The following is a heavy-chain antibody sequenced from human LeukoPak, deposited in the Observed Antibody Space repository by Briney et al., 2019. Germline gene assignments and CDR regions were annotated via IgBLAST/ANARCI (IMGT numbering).Heavy chain of an antibody. D-gene: IGHD2-21*02. Sequence: GGSLRLSCSASGFTFSSYAMHWVRQAPGKGLEYVSAISSNGGSTYYADSVKCRFTISRDNSKNTLYLQMSSLRAEDTAVYYCVIWTVVVTANYWGQGTLVTVSS. CDR2: ISSNGGST. CDR3: VIWTVVVTANY. CDR1: GFTFSSYA. J-gene: IGHJ4*02. V-gene: IGHV3-64D*06.